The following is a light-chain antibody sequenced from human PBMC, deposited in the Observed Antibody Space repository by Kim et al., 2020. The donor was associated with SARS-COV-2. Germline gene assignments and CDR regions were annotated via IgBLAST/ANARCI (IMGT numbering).Light chain of an antibody. Sequence: SYELTQPPSVSVSPGQTASITCSGDNLGDKYACWYQQRPGQSPVLVIYQDSKRPSGIPERFSGSNSGNTATLTISGAQAMDEADYYCQAWDSSTVLFGGGTQLTVL. J-gene: IGLJ2*01. CDR3: QAWDSSTVL. CDR2: QDS. V-gene: IGLV3-1*01. CDR1: NLGDKY.